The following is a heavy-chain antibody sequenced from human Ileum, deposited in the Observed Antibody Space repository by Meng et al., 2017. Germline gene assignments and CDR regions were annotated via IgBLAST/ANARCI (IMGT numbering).Heavy chain of an antibody. D-gene: IGHD2-2*01. Sequence: GESLKISCVASRFTFSSYAMNWVRQAPGRGLEWVSGISGNGRYTYYTDSVKGRFTISRDNSKNTLYLQMNSLRAEDTAVYYCATPDGYCSSTSCPAHYWGQGTLVTVSS. V-gene: IGHV3-23*01. J-gene: IGHJ4*02. CDR2: ISGNGRYT. CDR3: ATPDGYCSSTSCPAHY. CDR1: RFTFSSYA.